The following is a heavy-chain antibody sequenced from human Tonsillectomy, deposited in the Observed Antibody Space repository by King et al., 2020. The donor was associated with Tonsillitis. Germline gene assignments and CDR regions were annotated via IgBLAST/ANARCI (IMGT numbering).Heavy chain of an antibody. J-gene: IGHJ6*02. CDR2: IYHSGSA. CDR1: GYSISSGYY. D-gene: IGHD4-17*01. CDR3: ARDFGDDTYHYGMDV. Sequence: VQLQESGPGLVKPSETLSLTCTVSGYSISSGYYWGWIRQPPGKGLEWIGGIYHSGSAYYNPSLKSRVTISVDTSNNQVSLKVTSVTAADTAVYYCARDFGDDTYHYGMDVWGQGTRVTVSS. V-gene: IGHV4-38-2*02.